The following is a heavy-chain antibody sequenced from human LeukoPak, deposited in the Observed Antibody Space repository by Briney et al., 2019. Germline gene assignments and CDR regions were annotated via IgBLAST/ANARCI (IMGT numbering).Heavy chain of an antibody. J-gene: IGHJ3*02. CDR1: GFTFSNYW. CDR2: INTDGSGT. CDR3: ARITFYYDSSGYSHAFDI. D-gene: IGHD3-22*01. V-gene: IGHV3-74*01. Sequence: GGSLRLSCAASGFTFSNYWMHWVRQAPGKGLVWVSRINTDGSGTSYADSVKGRFTISRDNAKNTLYLQMNSLRAEDTAVYYCARITFYYDSSGYSHAFDIWGQGTMVTVTS.